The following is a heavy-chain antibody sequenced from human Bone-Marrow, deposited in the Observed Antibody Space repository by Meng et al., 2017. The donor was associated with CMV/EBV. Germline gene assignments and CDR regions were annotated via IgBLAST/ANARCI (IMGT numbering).Heavy chain of an antibody. CDR2: ISSSSSTI. V-gene: IGHV3-48*01. CDR1: GFTFSSYS. Sequence: GGSLRLSCAASGFTFSSYSMNWVRQAPGKGLEWVSYISSSSSTIYYADSVKGRFTISRDNSKNTLYLQMNSLRAEDTAVYYCATSAGDSPGFDYWGQGTLVTVSS. CDR3: ATSAGDSPGFDY. D-gene: IGHD2-21*02. J-gene: IGHJ4*02.